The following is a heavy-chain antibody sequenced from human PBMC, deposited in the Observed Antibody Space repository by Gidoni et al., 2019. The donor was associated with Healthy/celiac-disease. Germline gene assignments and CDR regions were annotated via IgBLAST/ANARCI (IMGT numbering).Heavy chain of an antibody. Sequence: EVQLLESGGGLVQPGGSLRLSCAASGFTFSSYAMSWVRQAPGKGLGWVSAISGSGGSTYYADSVKGRFTISRDNSKNTLYLQMNSLRAEDTAVYYCAKAVGGVIVPFDYWGQGTLVTVSS. CDR2: ISGSGGST. D-gene: IGHD3-16*02. V-gene: IGHV3-23*01. J-gene: IGHJ4*02. CDR3: AKAVGGVIVPFDY. CDR1: GFTFSSYA.